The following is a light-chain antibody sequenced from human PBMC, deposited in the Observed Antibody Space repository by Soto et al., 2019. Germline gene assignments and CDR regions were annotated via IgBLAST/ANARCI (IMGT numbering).Light chain of an antibody. CDR3: MQGTHWPPYT. CDR2: KVS. Sequence: DVVMTQSPLSLPVTLGQPASISCRSSQSLAYSDGNTYLNWFQQRPGQSPRRLIYKVSNRDSGVPDRFSGRRSCTDFTLKISRVEAEDVGVYYCMQGTHWPPYTFGQGTKLEIK. CDR1: QSLAYSDGNTY. J-gene: IGKJ2*01. V-gene: IGKV2-30*01.